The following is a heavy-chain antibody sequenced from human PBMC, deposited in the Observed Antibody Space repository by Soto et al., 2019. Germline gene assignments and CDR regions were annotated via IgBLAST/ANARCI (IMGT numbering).Heavy chain of an antibody. J-gene: IGHJ6*03. V-gene: IGHV4-31*03. CDR1: GGSISSGGYY. CDR3: ARELLWFGELSSAYYYMDV. Sequence: SETLSLTCTVSGGSISSGGYYWSWIRQHPGKGLEWIGYIYYSGSTYYNPSLKSRVTISVDTSKNQFSLKLSSVTAADTAVYYCARELLWFGELSSAYYYMDVWGKGTTVTVSS. CDR2: IYYSGST. D-gene: IGHD3-10*01.